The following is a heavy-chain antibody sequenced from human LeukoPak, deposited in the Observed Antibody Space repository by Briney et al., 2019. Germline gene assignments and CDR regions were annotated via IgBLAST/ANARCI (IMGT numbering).Heavy chain of an antibody. V-gene: IGHV4-34*01. CDR1: GGSFSGYY. CDR2: INHSGST. J-gene: IGHJ5*02. D-gene: IGHD3-10*01. CDR3: ARGYALLWFGELLGNNWFDP. Sequence: SETLSLTCAVYGGSFSGYYWSWIRQPPGKGLEWIGEINHSGSTNYNPSLKSRVTISVDTSKNQSSLKLSFVTAADTAVYYCARGYALLWFGELLGNNWFDPWGQGTLVTVSS.